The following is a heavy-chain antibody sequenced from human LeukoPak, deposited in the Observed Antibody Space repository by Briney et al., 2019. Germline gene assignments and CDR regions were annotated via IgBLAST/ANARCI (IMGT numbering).Heavy chain of an antibody. Sequence: SEALSLTCTVSGGSISSYYWSWIRQPPGKGLEWIGYIYYSGSTNYNPSLKSRVTISVDTSKNQFSLKLSSVTAADTAVYYCARSGPYGSGSYYFDYWGQGTLVTVSS. CDR3: ARSGPYGSGSYYFDY. D-gene: IGHD3-10*01. CDR1: GGSISSYY. J-gene: IGHJ4*02. V-gene: IGHV4-59*01. CDR2: IYYSGST.